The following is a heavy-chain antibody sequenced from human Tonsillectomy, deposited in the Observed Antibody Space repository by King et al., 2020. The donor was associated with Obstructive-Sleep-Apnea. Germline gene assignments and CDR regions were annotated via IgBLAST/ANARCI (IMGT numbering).Heavy chain of an antibody. CDR1: GFTVSSNY. J-gene: IGHJ4*02. V-gene: IGHV3-66*01. CDR2: IYSVGST. D-gene: IGHD3-22*01. Sequence: QLVQSGGGLVQPGGSLRLSCAASGFTVSSNYMSWVRQAPGKGLEWVSVIYSVGSTYYADSVKGRFTISRDNSKNTLYLQMNSLRAEDTAVYYCARDMSYYDSSGPFDYWGQGTLVTVSS. CDR3: ARDMSYYDSSGPFDY.